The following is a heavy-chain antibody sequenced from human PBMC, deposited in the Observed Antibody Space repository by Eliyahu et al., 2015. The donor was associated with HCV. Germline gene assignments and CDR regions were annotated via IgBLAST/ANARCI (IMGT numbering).Heavy chain of an antibody. CDR2: IIPILGIT. D-gene: IGHD2-2*01. CDR3: ATRRYQVLGWSYGMDV. J-gene: IGHJ6*02. CDR1: GGTFSSYT. Sequence: QVQLVQSGAEVKKPGSSVKVSCKASGGTFSSYTISWVRQAPGQGLEXMGRIIPILGITNYAQKFQDRVTITADKSTSTAYMELSSLRSEDTAVYYCATRRYQVLGWSYGMDVWGQGTTLTVSS. V-gene: IGHV1-69*02.